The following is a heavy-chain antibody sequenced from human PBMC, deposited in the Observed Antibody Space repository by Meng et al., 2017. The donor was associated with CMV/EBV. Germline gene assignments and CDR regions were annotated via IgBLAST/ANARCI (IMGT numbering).Heavy chain of an antibody. CDR3: ALGYCSSTSCYSYYYYGMDV. J-gene: IGHJ6*02. CDR1: GGIFSSYV. CDR2: IIPIFGTA. V-gene: IGHV1-69*05. D-gene: IGHD2-2*01. Sequence: SVKVSCKASGGIFSSYVISWVRQAPGQGLEWMGGIIPIFGTANYAQKFQGRVTITTDESTSTAYMKLSSLRSEDTAMYYCALGYCSSTSCYSYYYYGMDVWGQGTTVTVSS.